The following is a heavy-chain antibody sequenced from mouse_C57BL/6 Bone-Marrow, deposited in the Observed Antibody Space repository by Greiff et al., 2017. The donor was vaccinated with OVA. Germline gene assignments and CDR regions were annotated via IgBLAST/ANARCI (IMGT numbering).Heavy chain of an antibody. Sequence: EVQRVESGPGLVKPSQSLSLTCSVTGYSITSGYYWNWIRQFPGNKLEWMGYISYDGSNNYNPSLKNRISITRDKSKNQFFLKLNSVTTEDTATYYCAREGGWFAYWGQGTLVTVSA. CDR3: AREGGWFAY. CDR1: GYSITSGYY. V-gene: IGHV3-6*01. CDR2: ISYDGSN. J-gene: IGHJ3*01.